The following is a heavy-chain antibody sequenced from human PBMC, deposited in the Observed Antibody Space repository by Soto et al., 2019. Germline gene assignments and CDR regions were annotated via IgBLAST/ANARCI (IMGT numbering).Heavy chain of an antibody. CDR1: GFTFSSYV. J-gene: IGHJ3*02. CDR2: ISGSGETT. CDR3: AKGGFSITIVGAVTFGAFDI. Sequence: EVQLLESGGYLVQPGGSLRLSCEVSGFTFSSYVSSWVRQAPGKGLEWVSSISGSGETTHYADSVKGRFTISKDNSKNTLYLQMNSLRAEDTAVYYCAKGGFSITIVGAVTFGAFDIWVRGTMVSVSS. V-gene: IGHV3-23*01. D-gene: IGHD3-3*01.